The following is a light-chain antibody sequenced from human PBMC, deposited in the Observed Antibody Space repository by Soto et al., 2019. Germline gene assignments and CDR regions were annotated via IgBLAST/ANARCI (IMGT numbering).Light chain of an antibody. J-gene: IGKJ1*01. CDR2: APS. Sequence: DLQMTKSPSSLSASVGDRVTITCRASQSISSYLNWYQQKPGKAPKLLIYAPSSVQSGVPSRFSGSGSGTDFTLTISSLQPEDFATDYCQQSYSTPWTFGQGTKVAIK. V-gene: IGKV1-39*01. CDR3: QQSYSTPWT. CDR1: QSISSY.